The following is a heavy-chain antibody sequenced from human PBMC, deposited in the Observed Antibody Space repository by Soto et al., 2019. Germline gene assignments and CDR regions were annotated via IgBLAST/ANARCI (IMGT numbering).Heavy chain of an antibody. Sequence: LSLTCTVSGGSISSGGYYWSWIRQHPGKGLEWIGYIYYSGSTYYNPSLKSRVTISVDTSKNQFSLKLSSVTAADTAVYYCARVTAGAWTTVTTLYYFDYWGQGTLVTVSS. J-gene: IGHJ4*02. CDR3: ARVTAGAWTTVTTLYYFDY. V-gene: IGHV4-31*03. CDR1: GGSISSGGYY. CDR2: IYYSGST. D-gene: IGHD4-17*01.